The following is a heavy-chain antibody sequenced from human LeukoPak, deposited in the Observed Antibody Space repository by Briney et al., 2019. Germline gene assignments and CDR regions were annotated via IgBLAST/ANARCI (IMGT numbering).Heavy chain of an antibody. CDR1: QYSLSSGYY. D-gene: IGHD3-22*01. CDR3: ARAGSSGYYWGYFDH. J-gene: IGHJ4*02. CDR2: IFHRGTT. Sequence: SETLSLTCAVSQYSLSSGYYWGWIRQPPGKGLEWIGSIFHRGTTNYNPSLKSRVTISVDTSKNQFSLKLSSVTAADTAVYYCARAGSSGYYWGYFDHWGQGTLVTVSS. V-gene: IGHV4-38-2*01.